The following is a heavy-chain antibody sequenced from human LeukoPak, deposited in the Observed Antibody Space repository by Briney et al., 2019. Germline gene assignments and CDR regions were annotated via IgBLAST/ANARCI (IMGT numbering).Heavy chain of an antibody. CDR2: IYFSGTT. V-gene: IGHV4-59*01. Sequence: SETLSLTCTVSGGSISNYYWSWLRQPPGKGLEWIGYIYFSGTTNINPSLKSRVTISVDMSKNQFSLKLSSVTAADTAVYYCAREDLQTTVREGLDVWGQGTTVTVSS. J-gene: IGHJ6*02. D-gene: IGHD4-17*01. CDR1: GGSISNYY. CDR3: AREDLQTTVREGLDV.